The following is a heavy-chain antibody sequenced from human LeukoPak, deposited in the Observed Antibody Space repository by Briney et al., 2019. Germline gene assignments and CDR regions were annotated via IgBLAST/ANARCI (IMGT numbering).Heavy chain of an antibody. D-gene: IGHD2-2*01. CDR2: IYSGGST. CDR3: ARDDCSSTSCSPGWFQH. V-gene: IGHV3-53*01. J-gene: IGHJ1*01. CDR1: GFTVSSNY. Sequence: GGSLRLSCAASGFTVSSNYMSWVRQAPGKGLEWVSVIYSGGSTYYADSVKGRFTISRDNSKNTLYLQMNSLRAEDTAVYYCARDDCSSTSCSPGWFQHWGQGTLVTVSS.